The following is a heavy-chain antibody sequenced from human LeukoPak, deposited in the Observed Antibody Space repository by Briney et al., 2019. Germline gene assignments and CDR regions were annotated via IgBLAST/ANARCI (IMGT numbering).Heavy chain of an antibody. Sequence: PSETLSLNCTVSGGSISSSSYYWGWIRQPPGKGLGWIGSIYYSGSTYYNPSLKSRVTISVDTSKNQFSLKLSSVTAADTAVYYCARVSTELRDYYYYMDVWGKGTTVTVSS. D-gene: IGHD3-10*01. CDR1: GGSISSSSYY. CDR3: ARVSTELRDYYYYMDV. J-gene: IGHJ6*03. CDR2: IYYSGST. V-gene: IGHV4-39*07.